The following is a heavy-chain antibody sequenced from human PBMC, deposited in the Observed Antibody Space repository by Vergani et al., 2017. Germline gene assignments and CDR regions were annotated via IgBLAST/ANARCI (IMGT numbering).Heavy chain of an antibody. J-gene: IGHJ4*02. Sequence: QVQLQESGPGLVKPSQTLSLTCIVPGDSISSGVYYWHWTRQHPGKGLEWIGYIYSTGSTHHNPSLRRRSNMSVDTSKNQFPLKLNSVTAADTDMYYCARMEGYGEGGGFRIGYFDSWGPGILVTVSS. CDR2: IYSTGST. CDR3: ARMEGYGEGGGFRIGYFDS. V-gene: IGHV4-31*03. CDR1: GDSISSGVYY. D-gene: IGHD4/OR15-4a*01.